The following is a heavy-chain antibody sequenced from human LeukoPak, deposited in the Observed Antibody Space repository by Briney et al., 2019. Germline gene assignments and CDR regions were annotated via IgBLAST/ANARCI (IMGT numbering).Heavy chain of an antibody. D-gene: IGHD2-2*01. CDR1: GGTFSSYA. J-gene: IGHJ4*02. V-gene: IGHV1-69*13. CDR3: ARDRNGYCSSTSCSNFDY. Sequence: ASVKVSCKASGGTFSSYAISWVRQAPGQGLEWMGGIIPIFGTANYAQKFQGRVTITADESTSTAYMELSSLRSEGTAVYYCARDRNGYCSSTSCSNFDYWGQGTLVTVSS. CDR2: IIPIFGTA.